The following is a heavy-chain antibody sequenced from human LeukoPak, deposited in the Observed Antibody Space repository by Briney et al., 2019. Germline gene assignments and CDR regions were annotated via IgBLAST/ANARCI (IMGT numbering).Heavy chain of an antibody. Sequence: GGSLRLSCAASGFTFSGYGMHWVRQAPGKGLGWVAIIWNDGSKEYYADSVKGRFTISRDDSKNTLYLQMNSLSAEDTAVYYCARGYCSSTTCYAVYWGQGTLVTVSS. V-gene: IGHV3-33*01. CDR3: ARGYCSSTTCYAVY. CDR2: IWNDGSKE. CDR1: GFTFSGYG. J-gene: IGHJ4*02. D-gene: IGHD2-2*01.